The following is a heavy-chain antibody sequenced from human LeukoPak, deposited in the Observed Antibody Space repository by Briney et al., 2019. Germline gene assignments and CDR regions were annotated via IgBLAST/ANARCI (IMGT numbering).Heavy chain of an antibody. Sequence: PSETLSLTCTVSGGSISSGSYYWSWIRQPAGTGLEWIGRIYTSGSTNYNPSLKSRVTISVDTSKKQFSLKLSSVTAADTAVYYCARSTHSGSYLRFDPWGQGTLVTVSS. D-gene: IGHD1-26*01. J-gene: IGHJ5*02. CDR1: GGSISSGSYY. CDR3: ARSTHSGSYLRFDP. V-gene: IGHV4-61*02. CDR2: IYTSGST.